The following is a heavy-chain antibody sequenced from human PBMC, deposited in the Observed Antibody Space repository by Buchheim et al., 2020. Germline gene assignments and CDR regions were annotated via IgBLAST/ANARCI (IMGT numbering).Heavy chain of an antibody. Sequence: EVQLLESGGGLVQPGGSLRLSCAASGFTFSSYAMSWVRQAPGKGLEWVSAISGNGGSTYYADSVKGRFTISRDNSKNTLYLQMNSLRAEDKAVYYCAKATRRRIQLWHPFWYFDLWGRGTL. CDR2: ISGNGGST. CDR3: AKATRRRIQLWHPFWYFDL. CDR1: GFTFSSYA. V-gene: IGHV3-23*01. D-gene: IGHD5-18*01. J-gene: IGHJ2*01.